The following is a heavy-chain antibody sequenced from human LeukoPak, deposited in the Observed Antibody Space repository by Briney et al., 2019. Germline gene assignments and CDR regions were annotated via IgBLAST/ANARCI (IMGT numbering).Heavy chain of an antibody. CDR2: INSDGSST. CDR3: ARRAYPGHPAIED. D-gene: IGHD2-8*02. V-gene: IGHV3-74*01. Sequence: TGGSLRLSCAASGFTFSRYWMRWGRQAPGEGLGWVSHINSDGSSTIYADSVKGRFTISRDSAKNTLYLQLTGARLEDPAVYYCARRAYPGHPAIEDWGRGTLVTVSS. J-gene: IGHJ4*02. CDR1: GFTFSRYW.